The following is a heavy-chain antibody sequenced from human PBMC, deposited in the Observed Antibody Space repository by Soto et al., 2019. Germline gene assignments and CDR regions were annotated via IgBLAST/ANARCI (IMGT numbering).Heavy chain of an antibody. Sequence: QVQLQQWGAGLLKPSETLSLTCAVYGGSFSGYYWSWIRQPPGKGLEWIGEINHSGSNNYNPSLKSRVTISVDTSKNQFSLKLSSVTAADTAVYYCARGDSSSSGFRLDWGQGTLVTVSS. V-gene: IGHV4-34*01. D-gene: IGHD6-6*01. CDR2: INHSGSN. CDR3: ARGDSSSSGFRLD. J-gene: IGHJ4*02. CDR1: GGSFSGYY.